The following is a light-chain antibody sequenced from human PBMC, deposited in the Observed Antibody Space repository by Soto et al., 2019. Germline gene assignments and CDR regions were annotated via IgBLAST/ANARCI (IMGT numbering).Light chain of an antibody. V-gene: IGKV3-20*01. J-gene: IGKJ1*01. CDR3: QQYCSSRWT. CDR1: QSVSSSY. CDR2: GAS. Sequence: EIVLTQSPGTLSLSPGERATLSCRASQSVSSSYLAWYQQKPGQAPRLLIYGASSRATGIPDRFSGSGSGTDFTFTISRLEPEDFAVYYWQQYCSSRWTFGQGTKVEIK.